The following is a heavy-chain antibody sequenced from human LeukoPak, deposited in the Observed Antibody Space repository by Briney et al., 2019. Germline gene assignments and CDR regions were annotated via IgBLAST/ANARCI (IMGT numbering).Heavy chain of an antibody. CDR2: ISAYNGNA. V-gene: IGHV1-18*01. CDR1: GYTFTSYG. J-gene: IGHJ4*02. Sequence: ASVKVSCKASGYTFTSYGITWVRQAPGQGLEWMGWISAYNGNANYAQKLQGRVTMTTDTSTSTAYMELRSLSSDDTAAYYCARLDLSGSDYWGQGTLVTVSS. CDR3: ARLDLSGSDY. D-gene: IGHD6-19*01.